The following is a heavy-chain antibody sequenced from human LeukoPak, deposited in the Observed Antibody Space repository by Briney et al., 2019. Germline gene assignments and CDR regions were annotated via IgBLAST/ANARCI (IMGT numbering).Heavy chain of an antibody. V-gene: IGHV4-59*01. CDR2: VDHTGST. Sequence: SETLSLTCTVSIGSIGSYYWSWIRQPPGKGLEWIGYVDHTGSTKFNPSLNGRVSISRDTSKNLFSLRLRSVTAADTAVYYCARDREICGGDCYSDAFDIWGQGTMVTVSS. CDR3: ARDREICGGDCYSDAFDI. J-gene: IGHJ3*02. CDR1: IGSIGSYY. D-gene: IGHD2-21*02.